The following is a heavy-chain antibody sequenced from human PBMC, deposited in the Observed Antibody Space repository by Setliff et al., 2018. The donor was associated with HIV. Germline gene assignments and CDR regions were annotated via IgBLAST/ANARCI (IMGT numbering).Heavy chain of an antibody. CDR2: IYPDDSDA. Sequence: GESLKISCKGSGYSFSTYWIAWVRQMPGRGLEVMGLIYPDDSDARYNPSFQGQVTISADKSTSTAYLQWSSLKASDSAIFYCARNHLNYASGNTKTSGAYYFDSWGQGTLVTVSS. V-gene: IGHV5-51*01. J-gene: IGHJ4*02. CDR3: ARNHLNYASGNTKTSGAYYFDS. CDR1: GYSFSTYW. D-gene: IGHD3-10*01.